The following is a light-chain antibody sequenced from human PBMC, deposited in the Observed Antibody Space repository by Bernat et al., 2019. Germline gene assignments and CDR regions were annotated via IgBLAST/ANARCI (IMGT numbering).Light chain of an antibody. Sequence: SYELTQPPSVSVSPGQTASITCSGDKLGNKYVCWYQQKPGQSPVLIIYQDTRRPSGIPERFSGSHSWNTATLTISGTQAMDEADYYCQAWDSSAAVFGGGTKLTVI. CDR3: QAWDSSAAV. V-gene: IGLV3-1*01. CDR1: KLGNKY. J-gene: IGLJ3*02. CDR2: QDT.